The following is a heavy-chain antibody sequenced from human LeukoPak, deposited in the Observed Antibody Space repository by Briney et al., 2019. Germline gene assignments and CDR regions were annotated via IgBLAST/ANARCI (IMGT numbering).Heavy chain of an antibody. CDR3: ARDRQGPSNAFDI. V-gene: IGHV3-23*01. J-gene: IGHJ3*02. D-gene: IGHD6-6*01. Sequence: PGGSLRLSCAASGFTFSSYAMSWVRQAPGKGLEWVSAISGSGGSTYYADSVKGRFTISRDNSKNTLYLQMNSLRAEDTAVYYCARDRQGPSNAFDIWGQGTMVTVSS. CDR1: GFTFSSYA. CDR2: ISGSGGST.